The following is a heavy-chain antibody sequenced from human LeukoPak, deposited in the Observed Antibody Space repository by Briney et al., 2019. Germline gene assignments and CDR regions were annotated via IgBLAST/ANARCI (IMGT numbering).Heavy chain of an antibody. CDR2: TSSSDPGT. CDR3: ASAKPRWGAFDI. CDR1: GFPLSSYA. V-gene: IGHV3-23*01. Sequence: PGGSLRLSCAASGFPLSSYAMSWVRQASGKGLEWVSATSSSDPGTYYADSVKGRFTISRDNAKNSLYLQMNSLRAEDTAVYYCASAKPRWGAFDIWGQGTMVTVSS. D-gene: IGHD4/OR15-4a*01. J-gene: IGHJ3*02.